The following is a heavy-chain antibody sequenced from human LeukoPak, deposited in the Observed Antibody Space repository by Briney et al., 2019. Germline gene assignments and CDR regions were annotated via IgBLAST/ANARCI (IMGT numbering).Heavy chain of an antibody. Sequence: GGSLRLSCAASGFTVSSNYMSWVRQAPGKGLEWVSVIYGAGSTYYADSVKGRFTISRDNAKNTVYLQMNSLRAEDTAVYYCANSYYDFWSGYLPFDYWGQGTLVTVSS. CDR3: ANSYYDFWSGYLPFDY. V-gene: IGHV3-66*01. J-gene: IGHJ4*02. CDR1: GFTVSSNY. D-gene: IGHD3-3*01. CDR2: IYGAGST.